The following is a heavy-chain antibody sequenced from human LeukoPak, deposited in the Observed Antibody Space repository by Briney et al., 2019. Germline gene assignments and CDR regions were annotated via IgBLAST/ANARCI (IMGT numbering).Heavy chain of an antibody. J-gene: IGHJ4*02. V-gene: IGHV4-34*01. CDR1: GGSFSGYY. D-gene: IGHD2-15*01. CDR3: ARGTHVVVVAAIYYFDY. CDR2: INHSGST. Sequence: KPSETLSLTCAVYGGSFSGYYWSWIRQPPGKGLEWIGEINHSGSTNYNPSLKSRVTISVDTSKNQFSLKLSSVTAADTAVYYCARGTHVVVVAAIYYFDYWGQGTLVTVSS.